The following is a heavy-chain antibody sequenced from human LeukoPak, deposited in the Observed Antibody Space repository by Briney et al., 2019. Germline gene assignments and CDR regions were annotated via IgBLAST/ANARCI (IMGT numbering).Heavy chain of an antibody. CDR3: ARGLWQQGVFGY. J-gene: IGHJ4*02. Sequence: ASVKVSCKSSGYPFSGYYMHWVRQAPGQGLEWMGLINPNSGDTNYAQKFQGRVTMTSDTSISTAYMGLSRLRSDDTAVYYCARGLWQQGVFGYWGQGTLVTVSS. CDR1: GYPFSGYY. V-gene: IGHV1-2*06. CDR2: INPNSGDT. D-gene: IGHD6-13*01.